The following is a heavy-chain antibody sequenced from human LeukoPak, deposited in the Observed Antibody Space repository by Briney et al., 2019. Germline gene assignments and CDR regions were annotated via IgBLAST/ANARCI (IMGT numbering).Heavy chain of an antibody. Sequence: ASVKVSSKVSLYTRTELSRHWVRQAPGKGLEWMGGFDPEVGETIYAQKFQGRVTMTEDTSTETAYMELSSLRSEGTAVYYCATILEPMVRGVMPVDYWGQGTLVTVSS. CDR1: LYTRTELS. CDR2: FDPEVGET. V-gene: IGHV1-24*01. J-gene: IGHJ4*02. D-gene: IGHD3-10*01. CDR3: ATILEPMVRGVMPVDY.